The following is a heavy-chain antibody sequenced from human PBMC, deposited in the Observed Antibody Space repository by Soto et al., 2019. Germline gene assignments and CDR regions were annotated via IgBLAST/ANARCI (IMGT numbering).Heavy chain of an antibody. Sequence: QVQLQESGPGLVKPSETLSLTCTVSGGSISHYSWSWIRQPPGKGLEWIGCVYYTGSTNYNPSLMSRVTRSLDTSKNQFALKLSSMTAADTAVHYCATGHIYYGSHYWGQGTLVTVSS. CDR1: GGSISHYS. D-gene: IGHD1-26*01. V-gene: IGHV4-59*01. J-gene: IGHJ4*02. CDR2: VYYTGST. CDR3: ATGHIYYGSHY.